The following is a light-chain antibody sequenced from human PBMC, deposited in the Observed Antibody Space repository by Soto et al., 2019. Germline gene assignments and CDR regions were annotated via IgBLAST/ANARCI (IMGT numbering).Light chain of an antibody. CDR3: AAWDDSLNIYV. CDR2: SNN. V-gene: IGLV1-44*01. CDR1: SSNIGRNT. J-gene: IGLJ1*01. Sequence: QSVLTQPPSASGTPGQRVTISCSGSSSNIGRNTVNWYQQLPGTAPKLLIYSNNERPSGVPDRFSGSKSGTSASLAISGLQSEDEADYYCAAWDDSLNIYVIGTWTKVTVL.